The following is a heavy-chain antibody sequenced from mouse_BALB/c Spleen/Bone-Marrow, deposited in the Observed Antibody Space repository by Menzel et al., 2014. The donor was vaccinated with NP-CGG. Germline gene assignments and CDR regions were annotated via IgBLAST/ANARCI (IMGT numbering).Heavy chain of an antibody. D-gene: IGHD2-4*01. CDR2: IRNKANGYTT. CDR1: GFTFTDYY. V-gene: IGHV7-3*02. CDR3: ARDAIYYENDRSFAY. Sequence: EVMLVESGGGLVQPGGSLRLSCATSGFTFTDYYMSWVRQPPGKALECLGFIRNKANGYTTDYSASVKGRFTISRDNSQSILYLQMNTLRAEDSATYYCARDAIYYENDRSFAYWGQGTLVTVSA. J-gene: IGHJ3*01.